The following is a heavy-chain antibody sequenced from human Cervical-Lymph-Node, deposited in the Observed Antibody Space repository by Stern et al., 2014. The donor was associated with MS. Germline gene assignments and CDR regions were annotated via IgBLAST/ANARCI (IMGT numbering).Heavy chain of an antibody. CDR1: GYSFNIYW. CDR2: IYPGDSDS. J-gene: IGHJ6*02. CDR3: ARRGMDV. Sequence: EVQLLESGAEVKKPGESLTISCKGFGYSFNIYWIAWVRQRPGKGLEWMGIIYPGDSDSGYSPSFQGQVTVSADKSISTAYLQWSSLKPSDTATYFCARRGMDVWGQGTSVTVSS. V-gene: IGHV5-51*01.